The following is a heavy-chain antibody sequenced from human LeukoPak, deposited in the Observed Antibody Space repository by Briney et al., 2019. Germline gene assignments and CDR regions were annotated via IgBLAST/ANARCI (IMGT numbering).Heavy chain of an antibody. CDR1: GFSLTTSGVG. CDR2: INWDDQK. J-gene: IGHJ5*02. CDR3: AHRRDSSGYQYRYWFAP. D-gene: IGHD3-22*01. Sequence: SGPTLVNPTPTLTLTFTFSGFSLTTSGVGVGWIREPPVKALEWLALINWDDQKLYSPSLQSRLSITKDTSKNQVVLTMTNVDPVDTATYYCAHRRDSSGYQYRYWFAPWGQGTLVTVSS. V-gene: IGHV2-5*02.